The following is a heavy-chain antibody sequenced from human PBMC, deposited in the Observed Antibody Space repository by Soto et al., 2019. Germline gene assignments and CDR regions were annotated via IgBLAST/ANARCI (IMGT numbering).Heavy chain of an antibody. J-gene: IGHJ3*02. CDR1: GFTFSSYG. CDR2: IWYDGSNK. CDR3: ARGSTSEEAFDI. Sequence: QVQLVESGGGVVQPGRSLRLSCAASGFTFSSYGMHWVRQAPGKGLEWVAVIWYDGSNKYYADSVKGRFTISRDNSKNTLYLQMNSLRAEDTAVYYCARGSTSEEAFDIWGQGTMVTVSS. D-gene: IGHD2-2*01. V-gene: IGHV3-33*01.